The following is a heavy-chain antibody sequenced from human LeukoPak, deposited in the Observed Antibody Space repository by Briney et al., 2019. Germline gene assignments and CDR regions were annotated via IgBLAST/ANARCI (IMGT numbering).Heavy chain of an antibody. V-gene: IGHV3-23*01. Sequence: PGGSLTLSCAASGFTFSSYAMSWLRQAPGKGLEWVAAISGSGASTYYADSVKGRFTISRDNSKNPLYLQMNSLRAEDTAVYYCAKGGYNWNYAAAFDIWGQGTMVTVSS. CDR2: ISGSGAST. CDR3: AKGGYNWNYAAAFDI. D-gene: IGHD1-7*01. J-gene: IGHJ3*02. CDR1: GFTFSSYA.